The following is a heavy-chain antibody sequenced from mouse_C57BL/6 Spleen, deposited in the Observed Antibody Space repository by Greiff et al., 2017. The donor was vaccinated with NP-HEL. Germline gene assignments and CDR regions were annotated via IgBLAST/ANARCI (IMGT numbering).Heavy chain of an antibody. CDR1: GFTFTDYY. D-gene: IGHD1-2*01. CDR3: ARYSYGCAMDY. CDR2: IRNKANGYTT. J-gene: IGHJ4*01. V-gene: IGHV7-3*01. Sequence: EVKVVESGGGLVQPGGSLSLSCAASGFTFTDYYMSWVRQPPGKALEWLGFIRNKANGYTTEYSASVKGRFTISRDNSQSILYLQMNALRAEDSATYYCARYSYGCAMDYWGQGTSVTVSS.